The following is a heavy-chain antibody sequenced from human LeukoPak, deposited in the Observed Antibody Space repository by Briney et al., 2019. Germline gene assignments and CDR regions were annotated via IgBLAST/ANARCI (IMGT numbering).Heavy chain of an antibody. J-gene: IGHJ3*02. V-gene: IGHV4-31*03. D-gene: IGHD3-9*01. Sequence: SQTLSLTCTVSGGSISSGGYYWSWIRQHPGKGLEWIGYIYYSGSTYYNPSLKSRVTISVDTSKNQFSLKLSSVTAADTAVYYCAREGQRYDLDAFDIWGQGTMVTVSS. CDR3: AREGQRYDLDAFDI. CDR1: GGSISSGGYY. CDR2: IYYSGST.